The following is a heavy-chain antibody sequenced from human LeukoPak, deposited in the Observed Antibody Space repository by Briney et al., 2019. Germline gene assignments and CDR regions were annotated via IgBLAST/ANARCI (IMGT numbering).Heavy chain of an antibody. Sequence: ASVKVSCKASGFTFTHYYMHWVRQAPEQGLEWMGAVNPSGDKTWYAQTLEGRVTITTDESTSTAYMELSSLRSEDTAVYYCARGMRASSSPWVLLDYWGQGTLVTVSS. CDR2: VNPSGDKT. V-gene: IGHV1-46*01. CDR3: ARGMRASSSPWVLLDY. D-gene: IGHD6-13*01. CDR1: GFTFTHYY. J-gene: IGHJ4*02.